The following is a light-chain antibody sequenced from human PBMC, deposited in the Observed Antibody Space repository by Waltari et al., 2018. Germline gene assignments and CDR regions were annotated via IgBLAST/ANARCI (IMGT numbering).Light chain of an antibody. J-gene: IGLJ1*01. CDR3: CSYAGSGTYV. Sequence: QSALTQPASVSGTPGQSITISCTGTTSDVGNYNLFSWYQQHPGKAPKRIICEVSKRPSGVSDRFSGSKSGNTASLTISGLQAEDEADYYCCSYAGSGTYVFGTGTKVTVL. CDR2: EVS. V-gene: IGLV2-23*02. CDR1: TSDVGNYNL.